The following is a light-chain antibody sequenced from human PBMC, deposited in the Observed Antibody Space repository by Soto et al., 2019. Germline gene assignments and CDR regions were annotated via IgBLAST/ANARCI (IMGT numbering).Light chain of an antibody. V-gene: IGKV1-5*01. CDR1: QSISSW. Sequence: DIPMTQSPSTLSASVGDRVTITCRASQSISSWLAWYQQKPGKAPKLLIYDASSLESGVPSRFSGRGSGTEYTLTSSSLQPYDFATYYYQRYNSYPLTFDHGTNVDIQ. CDR3: QRYNSYPLT. CDR2: DAS. J-gene: IGKJ3*01.